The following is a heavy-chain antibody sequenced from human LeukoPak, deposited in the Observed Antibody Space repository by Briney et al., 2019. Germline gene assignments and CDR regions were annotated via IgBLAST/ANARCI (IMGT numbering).Heavy chain of an antibody. J-gene: IGHJ5*02. CDR1: GYTFTSYD. CDR3: ARIVGAFGGGPDNWFDP. V-gene: IGHV1-18*01. Sequence: GASVKVSCKASGYTFTSYDINWVRQATGQGLEWMGWISAYNGNTNYAQKLQGRVTMTTDTSTSTAYMELRSLRSDDTAVYYCARIVGAFGGGPDNWFDPWGQGTLVTVSS. D-gene: IGHD1-26*01. CDR2: ISAYNGNT.